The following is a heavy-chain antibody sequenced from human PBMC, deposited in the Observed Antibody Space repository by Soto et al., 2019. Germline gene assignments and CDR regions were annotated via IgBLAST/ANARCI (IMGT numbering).Heavy chain of an antibody. CDR1: GFTFSSYA. CDR3: AKGNLLRYFDWLLSKADYYYMDV. V-gene: IGHV3-23*01. J-gene: IGHJ6*03. CDR2: ISGSGGST. D-gene: IGHD3-9*01. Sequence: PGGALRRSCAASGFTFSSYAMSWVRQAPGKGLEWVSAISGSGGSTYYADSVKGRFTISRDNSKNTLYLQMNSLRAEDTAVYYCAKGNLLRYFDWLLSKADYYYMDVWGKGTTVTVSS.